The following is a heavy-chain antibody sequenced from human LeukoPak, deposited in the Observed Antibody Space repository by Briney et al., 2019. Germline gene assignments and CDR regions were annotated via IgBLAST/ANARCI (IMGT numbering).Heavy chain of an antibody. Sequence: ASVKVSCEASGYTFTSYGMNWVRQAPGQGLEWMGWINTNTGNPTYAQGFTGRFVFSLDTSVSTAYLQISSLKAEDTAVYYCARDRMIHCSGGSCYWFDPWGQGTLVTVSS. CDR1: GYTFTSYG. D-gene: IGHD2-15*01. J-gene: IGHJ5*02. V-gene: IGHV7-4-1*02. CDR3: ARDRMIHCSGGSCYWFDP. CDR2: INTNTGNP.